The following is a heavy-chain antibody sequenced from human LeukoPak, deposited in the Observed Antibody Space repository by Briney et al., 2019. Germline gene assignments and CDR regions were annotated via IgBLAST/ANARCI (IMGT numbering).Heavy chain of an antibody. CDR1: GFTFSSYW. Sequence: GGSLRLSCAASGFTFSSYWMHWVRQAPGKGLEWVSVISGSGESTHYADFVKGRFSISRDNSKNTLYLQMNSLRAEDTALYYCAKDLSVAVTDGFDIWGQGTMVTVSS. D-gene: IGHD2-15*01. CDR3: AKDLSVAVTDGFDI. J-gene: IGHJ3*02. CDR2: ISGSGEST. V-gene: IGHV3-23*01.